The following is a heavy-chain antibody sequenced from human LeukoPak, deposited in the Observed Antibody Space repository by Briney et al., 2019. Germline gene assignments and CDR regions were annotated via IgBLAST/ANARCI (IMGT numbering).Heavy chain of an antibody. J-gene: IGHJ5*02. Sequence: SETLSLTCTVSGGSISSSSYYWGWIRQPSGKGLEWIGSIYYSGSTYYNPSLKSRVTISVDTSKNQFSLKLSSVTAADTAVYYCARARTDYDYVWGSYRFWFDPWGQGTLVTVSS. V-gene: IGHV4-39*01. CDR3: ARARTDYDYVWGSYRFWFDP. CDR2: IYYSGST. CDR1: GGSISSSSYY. D-gene: IGHD3-16*02.